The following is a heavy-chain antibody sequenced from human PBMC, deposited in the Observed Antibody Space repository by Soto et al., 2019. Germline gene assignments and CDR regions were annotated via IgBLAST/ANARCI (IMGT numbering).Heavy chain of an antibody. CDR2: ISSSSSTI. D-gene: IGHD3-22*01. V-gene: IGHV3-48*02. CDR1: GFNFSSYI. Sequence: GGSLILCCASSGFNFSSYIMNWVRQVPGKGLEWVSYISSSSSTIYYADSVKGRFTISRDNAKNSLYLQMNSLRDEDTAVYYCARVSYYDSSGPWYWGQGTLVTVSS. CDR3: ARVSYYDSSGPWY. J-gene: IGHJ4*02.